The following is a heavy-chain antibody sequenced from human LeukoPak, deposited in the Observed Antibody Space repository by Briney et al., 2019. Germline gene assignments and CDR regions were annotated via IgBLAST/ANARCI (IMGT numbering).Heavy chain of an antibody. CDR1: GLSISNYY. D-gene: IGHD3-16*01. J-gene: IGHJ6*03. CDR2: ISYSGST. V-gene: IGHV4-59*07. Sequence: SDTLSLTCTLSGLSISNYYWSWIRQPPGKGLEWIGYISYSGSTNNNPSLKSRATISVDTTKNQFSLKLSSVTDADAAVYDCARAYLTQYYYYYYYMDVWGKGTTVTVSS. CDR3: ARAYLTQYYYYYYYMDV.